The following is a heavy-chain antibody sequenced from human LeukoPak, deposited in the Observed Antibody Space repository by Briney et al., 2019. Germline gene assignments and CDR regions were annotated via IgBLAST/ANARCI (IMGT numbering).Heavy chain of an antibody. V-gene: IGHV1-2*06. Sequence: ASVKVSCKASGYTFTSYDINWVRQAPGQGLEWMGRINPNSGGTNYAQKFQGRVTMTRDTSISTAYMELSRLRSDDTAVYYCAREHYSSGWYVLDFDYWGQGTLVTVSS. CDR1: GYTFTSYD. CDR2: INPNSGGT. J-gene: IGHJ4*02. D-gene: IGHD6-19*01. CDR3: AREHYSSGWYVLDFDY.